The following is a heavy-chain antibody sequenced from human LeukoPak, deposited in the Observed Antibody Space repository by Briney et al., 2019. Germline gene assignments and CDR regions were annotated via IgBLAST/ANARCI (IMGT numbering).Heavy chain of an antibody. D-gene: IGHD6-13*01. CDR3: AIRGSTYSSSFFAY. V-gene: IGHV4-39*01. CDR2: IFYSGST. J-gene: IGHJ4*02. Sequence: SETLSLTCTVSGDTIGSHNYYWAWVRQPPGKGLEWLGSIFYSGSTYYNPSLKSRVTISVDTSKNQFSLNLHSVTAADTATYYCAIRGSTYSSSFFAYWGQGTLVTVSS. CDR1: GDTIGSHNYY.